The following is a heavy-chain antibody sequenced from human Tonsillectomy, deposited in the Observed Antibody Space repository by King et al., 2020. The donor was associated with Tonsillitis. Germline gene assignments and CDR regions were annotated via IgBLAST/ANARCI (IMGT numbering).Heavy chain of an antibody. CDR3: ARDFGPGITVAGTLDP. CDR1: GFTLNNYA. J-gene: IGHJ5*02. CDR2: ISYDGSAK. Sequence: QLVQSGGGVVQPGGSLRLSCEASGFTLNNYAMNWVRQAPGKGLEWVSVISYDGSAKHYSKSVKGRFTISRDNYKNTLYLQMNSLRPEDTAVYYCARDFGPGITVAGTLDPWGQGTLVIVS. D-gene: IGHD3/OR15-3a*01. V-gene: IGHV3-30-3*01.